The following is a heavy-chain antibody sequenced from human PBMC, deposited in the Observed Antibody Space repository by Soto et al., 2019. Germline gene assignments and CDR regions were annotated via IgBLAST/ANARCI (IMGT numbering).Heavy chain of an antibody. Sequence: PGGSLRLSCAASGFTFSTYAIHWVRQAPGKGLEWVAAIFYDGSRKFYTDSVKGRFTISRDNSKNTVYLQMNGLRAEDTAVYYCARDQAEIVAAPIDGNALSNWFDPWGQGTLVTVSS. CDR1: GFTFSTYA. J-gene: IGHJ5*02. CDR2: IFYDGSRK. CDR3: ARDQAEIVAAPIDGNALSNWFDP. V-gene: IGHV3-33*01. D-gene: IGHD5-12*01.